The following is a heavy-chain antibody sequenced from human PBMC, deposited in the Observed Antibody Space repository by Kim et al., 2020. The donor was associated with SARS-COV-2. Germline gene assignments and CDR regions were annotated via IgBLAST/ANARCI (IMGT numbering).Heavy chain of an antibody. CDR2: FNSNWTET. J-gene: IGHJ4*02. CDR3: AGIMGSSDNTVY. D-gene: IGHD3-16*01. Sequence: GGSLRLSCEVSGVTLRSYWFHWVRQLPGKELMWVAWFNSNWTETRYAESVKGRVIIARDNTKNTLYLQMHSLRAEDTAVSYCAGIMGSSDNTVYWGRGTL. V-gene: IGHV3-74*01. CDR1: GVTLRSYW.